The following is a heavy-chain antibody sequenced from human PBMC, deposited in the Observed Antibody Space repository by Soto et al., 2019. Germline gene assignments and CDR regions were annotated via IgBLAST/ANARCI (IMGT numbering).Heavy chain of an antibody. J-gene: IGHJ4*02. D-gene: IGHD3-3*01. Sequence: EVQLLESGGGLVQPGGSLRLSCTVSGFTFSSYAMSWVRQAPGKGLEWVSAISASGGSIYYADSVKGRFTISRDNSKNTLYLQLNRLRAEDTAVYYCAKHPPILVYTGLETGIFDYWGKGTLVTVSA. CDR3: AKHPPILVYTGLETGIFDY. CDR2: ISASGGSI. V-gene: IGHV3-23*01. CDR1: GFTFSSYA.